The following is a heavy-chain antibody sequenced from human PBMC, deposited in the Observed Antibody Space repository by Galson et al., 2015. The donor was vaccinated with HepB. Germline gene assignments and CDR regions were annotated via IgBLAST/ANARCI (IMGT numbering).Heavy chain of an antibody. CDR2: ISGST. Sequence: SLRLSCAASGFTFSSYAMSWVRQAPGKGLEWVSTISGSTFYADSMKGRFTVSRDNSKNTLYLQMNSLRAEDTAVYYCAKDLGYHGNSPFDYWGQGTLVTVSS. V-gene: IGHV3-23*01. CDR3: AKDLGYHGNSPFDY. CDR1: GFTFSSYA. J-gene: IGHJ4*02. D-gene: IGHD4-23*01.